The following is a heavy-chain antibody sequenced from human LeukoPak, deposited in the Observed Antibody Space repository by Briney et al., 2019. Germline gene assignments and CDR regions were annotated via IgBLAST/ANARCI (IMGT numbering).Heavy chain of an antibody. D-gene: IGHD3-10*01. CDR3: AKLIWFGELFGFDP. CDR1: GGSISSYY. Sequence: PSETLSLTCTVSGGSISSYYWSWIRQPPGKGLEWSGYIYYSGSTNYNPSLKSRVTISVDTSKNQFSLKLSSVTAADTAVYYCAKLIWFGELFGFDPWGQGTLVTVSS. J-gene: IGHJ5*02. CDR2: IYYSGST. V-gene: IGHV4-59*08.